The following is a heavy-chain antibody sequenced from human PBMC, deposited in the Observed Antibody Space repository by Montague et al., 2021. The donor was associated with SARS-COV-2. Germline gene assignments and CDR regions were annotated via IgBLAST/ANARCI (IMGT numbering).Heavy chain of an antibody. CDR2: ISSSSSYI. V-gene: IGHV3-21*01. J-gene: IGHJ5*02. CDR3: ARGGQIRFLEWLHNWFDP. CDR1: GFTFSSYS. D-gene: IGHD3-3*01. Sequence: SLRLSCAASGFTFSSYSMNWVRQAPGKGLEWVSSISSSSSYIYYADSVKGRFTISRDNAKNSLYLQMNSLRAEDTAVYYCARGGQIRFLEWLHNWFDPWGQGTLVTVSS.